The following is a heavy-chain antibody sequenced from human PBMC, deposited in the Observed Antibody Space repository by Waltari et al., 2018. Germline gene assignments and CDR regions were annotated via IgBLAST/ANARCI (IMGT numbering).Heavy chain of an antibody. V-gene: IGHV4-61*01. J-gene: IGHJ3*02. CDR3: ARDRDGGAFDI. CDR1: GGSVSSGSYY. Sequence: QVQLQESGPGLVKPSETLSLTCTVSGGSVSSGSYYWSWIRQPPGKGLEWIGYSYYSGSTNYNPSLKSRVTISVDTSKNQFSLKLSSVTAADTAVYYCARDRDGGAFDIWGQGTMVTVSS. CDR2: SYYSGST.